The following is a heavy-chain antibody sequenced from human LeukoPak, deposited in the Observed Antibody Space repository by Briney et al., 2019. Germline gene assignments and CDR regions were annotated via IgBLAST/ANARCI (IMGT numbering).Heavy chain of an antibody. J-gene: IGHJ6*03. Sequence: SETLSLTCTVSGGSISSYYWSWIRQPAGKGLEWIGRIYISGSTSYNPSLKSRVTMSVDTSKNQFSLKLSSVTAADTAVYYCARGTVPVAPIGYYYYYMDVWGKGTTVTVSS. CDR1: GGSISSYY. D-gene: IGHD2-2*01. CDR2: IYISGST. CDR3: ARGTVPVAPIGYYYYYMDV. V-gene: IGHV4-4*07.